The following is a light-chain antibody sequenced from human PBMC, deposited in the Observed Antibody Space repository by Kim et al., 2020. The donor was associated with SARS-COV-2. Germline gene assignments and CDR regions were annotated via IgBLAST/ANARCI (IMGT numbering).Light chain of an antibody. J-gene: IGKJ5*01. Sequence: SPGERAILDCRASQSVSSSYLAWYKHKPGQSPRLLIHGASSRATGVPDRFRGGGSGTDFTLTITRLEPEDFAVYYCQQYGRSPTTFGQGTRLEIK. CDR1: QSVSSSY. CDR2: GAS. CDR3: QQYGRSPTT. V-gene: IGKV3-20*01.